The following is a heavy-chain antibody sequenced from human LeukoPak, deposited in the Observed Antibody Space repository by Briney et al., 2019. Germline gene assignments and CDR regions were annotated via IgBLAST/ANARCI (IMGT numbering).Heavy chain of an antibody. D-gene: IGHD3-22*01. J-gene: IGHJ3*02. V-gene: IGHV3-33*01. Sequence: PGGSLRLSCAASGFTFSRYGMHWVRQAPGKGLERVAVIWYDGSNKYYAESVKGRFTISRDNSKNTLHLQMNSLRAEDTAVYYCARDPPMYYYDEPGSRDAFDIWGQGTMVTVSS. CDR3: ARDPPMYYYDEPGSRDAFDI. CDR2: IWYDGSNK. CDR1: GFTFSRYG.